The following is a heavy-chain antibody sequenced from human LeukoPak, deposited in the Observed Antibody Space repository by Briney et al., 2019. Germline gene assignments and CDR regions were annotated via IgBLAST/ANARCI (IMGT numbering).Heavy chain of an antibody. V-gene: IGHV3-13*01. J-gene: IGHJ1*01. CDR3: LRGMGGSSLEYFQH. Sequence: PGGSLRLSCTASGFTFSRYDMHWVRQATGKGLEWVSAIDTSGDTYYPGSVKGRFTISRENAKNSLYLQMNSLRAGDTAVYYCLRGMGGSSLEYFQHWGQGTLVTVSS. CDR2: IDTSGDT. D-gene: IGHD1-26*01. CDR1: GFTFSRYD.